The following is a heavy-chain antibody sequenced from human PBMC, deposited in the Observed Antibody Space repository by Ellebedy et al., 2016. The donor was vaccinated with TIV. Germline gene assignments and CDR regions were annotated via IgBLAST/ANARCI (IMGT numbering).Heavy chain of an antibody. V-gene: IGHV4-59*01. Sequence: MPSETLSLTCNVSGGSIGTYYWSWIRQPPGKGLEWVGQIYYNGNTKNTPSLNSRVTISMDTSKSQFSLKLRSVTAADTAIYYCARGVNNEVVTDIQRLWYFDLWGRGTLVSVSS. CDR2: IYYNGNT. CDR1: GGSIGTYY. J-gene: IGHJ2*01. CDR3: ARGVNNEVVTDIQRLWYFDL. D-gene: IGHD2-21*02.